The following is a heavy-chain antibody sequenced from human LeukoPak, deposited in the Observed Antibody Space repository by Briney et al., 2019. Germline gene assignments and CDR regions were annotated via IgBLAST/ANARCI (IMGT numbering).Heavy chain of an antibody. V-gene: IGHV3-11*04. Sequence: SGGSLRLSCAASGFTFSDYYMSWIRQAPGKGLEWVSYISSSGSTIYYADSVKGRFTISRDNAKNSLYLQMNSLRAEDTAVYYCARVEASGYDYGAFDYWGQGTLVTVSS. CDR1: GFTFSDYY. CDR2: ISSSGSTI. CDR3: ARVEASGYDYGAFDY. D-gene: IGHD5-12*01. J-gene: IGHJ4*02.